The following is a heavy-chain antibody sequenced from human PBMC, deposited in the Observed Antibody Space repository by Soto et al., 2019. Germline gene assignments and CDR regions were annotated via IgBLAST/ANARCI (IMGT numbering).Heavy chain of an antibody. CDR3: ARVFEYSSSSEWFDP. J-gene: IGHJ5*02. D-gene: IGHD6-6*01. CDR2: MNPNSGNT. CDR1: GYTFTSYD. V-gene: IGHV1-8*01. Sequence: ASVKVSCKASGYTFTSYDINWVRQATAQGLEWMGWMNPNSGNTGYAQKFQGRVTMTRNTSISTAYMELSSLRSEDTAVYYCARVFEYSSSSEWFDPWGQGTLVTVSS.